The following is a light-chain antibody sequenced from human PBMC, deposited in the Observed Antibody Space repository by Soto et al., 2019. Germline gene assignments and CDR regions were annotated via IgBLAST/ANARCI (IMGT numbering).Light chain of an antibody. CDR2: AAS. Sequence: AIQMTQSPSSLSASVGDRVTITCRASQGIRNDLGWYQQKPGKAPKLLTYAASSLQSGVPSRFSGSGSGTDFTLTISSLQPEDFATYYRLQDYNYPLTFGGGTKVDIK. V-gene: IGKV1-6*01. J-gene: IGKJ4*01. CDR1: QGIRND. CDR3: LQDYNYPLT.